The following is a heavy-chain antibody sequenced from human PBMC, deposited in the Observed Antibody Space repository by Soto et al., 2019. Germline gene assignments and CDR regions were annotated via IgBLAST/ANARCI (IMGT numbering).Heavy chain of an antibody. J-gene: IGHJ3*02. CDR2: ISYDGSNK. D-gene: IGHD1-1*01. CDR3: AKDRGARGYKGAFDI. V-gene: IGHV3-30*18. Sequence: QVQLVESGGGVVQPGRSLRLSCAASGFTFSSYGMHWVRQAPGKGLEWVAVISYDGSNKYYADSVKGRFTISRDNSKNTLYLQMNSLRAEDTAVYYCAKDRGARGYKGAFDIWVQGTMVTVSS. CDR1: GFTFSSYG.